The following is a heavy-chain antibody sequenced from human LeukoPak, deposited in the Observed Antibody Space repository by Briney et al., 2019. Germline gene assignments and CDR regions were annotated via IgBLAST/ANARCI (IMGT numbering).Heavy chain of an antibody. CDR2: INPNSGGT. CDR3: ARVGVVVPEQFDY. Sequence: ASVKVSCKASGYTFTSYYMHWVRQAPGQGLEWMGWINPNSGGTNYAQKFQGRVTMTRDTSISTAYMELSSLRSDDTAMYYCARVGVVVPEQFDYWGQGTLVTVSS. J-gene: IGHJ4*02. V-gene: IGHV1-2*02. D-gene: IGHD2-15*01. CDR1: GYTFTSYY.